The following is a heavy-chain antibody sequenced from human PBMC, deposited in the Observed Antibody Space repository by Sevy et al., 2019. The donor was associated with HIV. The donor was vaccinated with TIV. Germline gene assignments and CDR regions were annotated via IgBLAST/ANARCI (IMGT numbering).Heavy chain of an antibody. D-gene: IGHD6-19*01. Sequence: GGSLRLSCAASGFTVSSNYMSWVRQAPGKGLEWVSVIYSGGSTYYADSVKGRFTISRDNSKNTLYLQMNSLRAEDTAVYYCASCPSSLSSGWYGAVAFDIWGQGTMVTVSS. CDR1: GFTVSSNY. CDR3: ASCPSSLSSGWYGAVAFDI. CDR2: IYSGGST. V-gene: IGHV3-66*02. J-gene: IGHJ3*02.